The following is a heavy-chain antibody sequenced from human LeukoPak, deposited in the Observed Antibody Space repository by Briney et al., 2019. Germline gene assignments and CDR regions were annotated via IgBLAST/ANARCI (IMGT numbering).Heavy chain of an antibody. J-gene: IGHJ4*02. Sequence: PSETLSLTCTVSGGSVNSYSWSWIRQPPGKGLEWIGCIYYSGSTNYNPSLKSRVTISVDTSKNQFSLKLSSVTAADTAVYYCARAHSGYLGNGYYFDYWGQGTLVTVSS. CDR1: GGSVNSYS. D-gene: IGHD3-22*01. V-gene: IGHV4-59*02. CDR2: IYYSGST. CDR3: ARAHSGYLGNGYYFDY.